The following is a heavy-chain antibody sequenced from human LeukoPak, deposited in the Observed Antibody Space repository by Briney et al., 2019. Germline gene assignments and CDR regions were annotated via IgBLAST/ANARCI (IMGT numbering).Heavy chain of an antibody. J-gene: IGHJ4*02. CDR1: GYTFTSYD. CDR2: MNPNSGNT. CDR3: ARAHPHCGGDCYAFDY. Sequence: GASVKVSCKASGYTFTSYDINWVRQATGQGLEWMGWMNPNSGNTGYAQKFQGRVTMTRNTSISTAYMELSSLRSEDMAVYYCARAHPHCGGDCYAFDYWGQGTLVTVSS. V-gene: IGHV1-8*01. D-gene: IGHD2-21*02.